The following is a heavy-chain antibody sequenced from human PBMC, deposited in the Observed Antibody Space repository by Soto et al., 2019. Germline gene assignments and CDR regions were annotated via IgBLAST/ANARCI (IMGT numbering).Heavy chain of an antibody. V-gene: IGHV3-30*18. J-gene: IGHJ6*02. CDR1: GFTFSSYG. D-gene: IGHD3-22*01. CDR3: AKDDAHSSGYLYYYYGMDV. CDR2: ISYDGSNK. Sequence: GGSLRLSCAAPGFTFSSYGMHWVRQAPGKGLEWVAVISYDGSNKYYADSVKGRFTISRDNSKNTLYLQMNSLRAEDTAVYYCAKDDAHSSGYLYYYYGMDVWGQGTTVTVSS.